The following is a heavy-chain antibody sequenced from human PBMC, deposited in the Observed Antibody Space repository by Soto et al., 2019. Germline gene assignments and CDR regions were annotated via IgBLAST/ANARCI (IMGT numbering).Heavy chain of an antibody. D-gene: IGHD2-15*01. CDR3: ARDSGYCSGGSCHPGAY. CDR1: GFTFSSYW. V-gene: IGHV3-74*01. Sequence: EVQLVESGGGLVQPGGSLRLSCAASGFTFSSYWMHWVRQAPGKGLVWVSRINSDGSSTSYADSVKGRFTISRDNAKNTLYLQMNSLRAEDTAVYYCARDSGYCSGGSCHPGAYWGQGTLVTVSS. J-gene: IGHJ4*02. CDR2: INSDGSST.